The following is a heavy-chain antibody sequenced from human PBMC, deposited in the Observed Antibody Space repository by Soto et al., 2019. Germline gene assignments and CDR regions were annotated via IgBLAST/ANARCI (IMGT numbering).Heavy chain of an antibody. CDR1: GFTFSSYS. CDR3: AGDTGGEIFGVGNMDV. CDR2: ISSSSSYI. D-gene: IGHD3-3*01. V-gene: IGHV3-21*01. Sequence: EVQLVESGGGLVQPGGSLRLSCAASGFTFSSYSMNWVRQAPGKGLEWISSISSSSSYIYYADAVKGRFTISRDNAKNSLDLQMNSLRAEDTAVYYCAGDTGGEIFGVGNMDVWGKGTTVT. J-gene: IGHJ6*03.